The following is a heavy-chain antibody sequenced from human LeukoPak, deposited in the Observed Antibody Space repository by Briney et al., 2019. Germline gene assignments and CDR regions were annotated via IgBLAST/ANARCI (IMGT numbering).Heavy chain of an antibody. Sequence: GSSVKVSCKASGGTFSSYAIIWVRQAPGQGLEWMGGIIPIFGAANYAQKFQGRVTITTDESTSTAYMELSSLRSEDTAVYYCARGRGYSYGYPGLDYWGQGTLVTVSS. D-gene: IGHD5-18*01. J-gene: IGHJ4*02. CDR1: GGTFSSYA. V-gene: IGHV1-69*05. CDR3: ARGRGYSYGYPGLDY. CDR2: IIPIFGAA.